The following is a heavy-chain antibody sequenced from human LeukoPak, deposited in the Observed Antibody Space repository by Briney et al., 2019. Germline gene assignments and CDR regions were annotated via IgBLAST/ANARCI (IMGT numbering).Heavy chain of an antibody. V-gene: IGHV4-39*01. J-gene: IGHJ4*02. CDR1: GGSISSGDYY. Sequence: SETLSLTCTVSGGSISSGDYYWSWIRQPPGKGLEWIGEIDHRGSTKYNASLSSRVIMSVDTSRNQFSLKLRSVTAADTAVYYCARHGGPPDRGYWGQGTLVTVSS. D-gene: IGHD3-10*01. CDR3: ARHGGPPDRGY. CDR2: IDHRGST.